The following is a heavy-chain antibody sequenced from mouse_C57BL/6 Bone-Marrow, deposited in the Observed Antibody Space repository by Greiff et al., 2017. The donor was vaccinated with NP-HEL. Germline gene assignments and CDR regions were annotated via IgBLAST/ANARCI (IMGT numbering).Heavy chain of an antibody. D-gene: IGHD2-4*01. J-gene: IGHJ3*01. CDR1: GFTFSNYG. CDR3: ASPYDYDVAWFAY. CDR2: ISSGGSYT. V-gene: IGHV5-6*01. Sequence: EVKLMESGGDLVKPGGSLKLSCAASGFTFSNYGMSWVRQTPDKRLEWVATISSGGSYTYYPDSVKGRFTISRDNAKNTLYLQMSSLKSEDTAMYYCASPYDYDVAWFAYWGQGTLVTVSA.